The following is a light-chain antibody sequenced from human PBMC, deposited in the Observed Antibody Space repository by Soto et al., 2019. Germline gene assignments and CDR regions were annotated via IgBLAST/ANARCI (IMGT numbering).Light chain of an antibody. CDR2: DAS. CDR3: QQRSSWPPYT. Sequence: EIVLTQSPATLSLSPGERATLSCRASQSVSSYLAWYQQKPGQAPRLLIYDASNRATGIPARFSGSGSGTDFTLTISSLEPEDFAVYYCQQRSSWPPYTFGQGTKPEIK. CDR1: QSVSSY. V-gene: IGKV3-11*01. J-gene: IGKJ2*01.